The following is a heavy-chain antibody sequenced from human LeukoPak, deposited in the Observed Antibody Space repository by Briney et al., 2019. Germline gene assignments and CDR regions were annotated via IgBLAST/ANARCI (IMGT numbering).Heavy chain of an antibody. J-gene: IGHJ4*02. Sequence: GGSLKLSCAASGFTFSSYSMNWVRQAPGKGLEWVSSISSSSSYIYYADSVKGRFTISRDNAKNSLYLQTNSLRAEDTAVYYCARGHVAVAGPYWGQGTLVTVSS. V-gene: IGHV3-21*01. CDR3: ARGHVAVAGPY. CDR1: GFTFSSYS. CDR2: ISSSSSYI. D-gene: IGHD6-19*01.